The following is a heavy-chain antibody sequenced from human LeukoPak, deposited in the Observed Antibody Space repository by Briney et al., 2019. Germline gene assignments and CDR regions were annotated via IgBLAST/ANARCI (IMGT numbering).Heavy chain of an antibody. CDR3: ARGLSPPSYCSSTSCQRPRYYYYYMDV. V-gene: IGHV4-38-2*01. J-gene: IGHJ6*03. CDR2: INHSGST. CDR1: GYSTSSGYY. Sequence: SETLSLTCAVSGYSTSSGYYWGWIRQPPGRGLEWIGEINHSGSTNYNPSLKSRVTISVDTSKNQFSLKLSSVTAADTAVYYCARGLSPPSYCSSTSCQRPRYYYYYMDVWGKGTTVTVSS. D-gene: IGHD2-2*01.